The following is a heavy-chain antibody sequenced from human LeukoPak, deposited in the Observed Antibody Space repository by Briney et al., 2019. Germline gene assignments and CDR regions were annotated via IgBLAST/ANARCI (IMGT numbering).Heavy chain of an antibody. D-gene: IGHD2-15*01. CDR2: IYYIGDT. J-gene: IGHJ3*01. CDR3: ARRGYYSGSFNV. V-gene: IGHV4-39*01. CDR1: GDSFITSDYY. Sequence: PSETLSLTCNVSGDSFITSDYYWGWIRQPPGKGLEFVGTIYYIGDTYYSSSLKSRVTVTIDTSKNEFSLKLSSVTAADTAVYYCARRGYYSGSFNVWGQGTVVTVSS.